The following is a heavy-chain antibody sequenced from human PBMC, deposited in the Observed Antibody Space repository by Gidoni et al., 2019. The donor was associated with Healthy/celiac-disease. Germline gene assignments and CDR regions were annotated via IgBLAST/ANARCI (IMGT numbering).Heavy chain of an antibody. CDR1: GFTFSSYG. D-gene: IGHD2-15*01. CDR3: AKNRPPDVVAALMDV. CDR2: ISYDGSNK. J-gene: IGHJ6*02. V-gene: IGHV3-30*18. Sequence: QVQLVESGGGVVQPGRSLRLSCAASGFTFSSYGMHWVRQAPGKGLEWVAVISYDGSNKYYADSVKGRFTISRDNSKNTLYLQMNSLRAEDTAVYYCAKNRPPDVVAALMDVWGQGTTVTVSS.